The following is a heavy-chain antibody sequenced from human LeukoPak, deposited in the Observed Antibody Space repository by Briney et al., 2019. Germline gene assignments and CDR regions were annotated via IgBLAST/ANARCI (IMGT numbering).Heavy chain of an antibody. CDR1: GFTVNRTY. CDR2: IYSTGNT. D-gene: IGHD1-7*01. CDR3: ARDVNYDHHY. Sequence: GGSLRLSCAASGFTVNRTYMSWVRQAPGKGLEWISVIYSTGNTFYADSVKGRFTISRDNSKNTVYLQMNSLRVEDTAVYYCARDVNYDHHYWGQGTLVTVSS. V-gene: IGHV3-66*01. J-gene: IGHJ4*02.